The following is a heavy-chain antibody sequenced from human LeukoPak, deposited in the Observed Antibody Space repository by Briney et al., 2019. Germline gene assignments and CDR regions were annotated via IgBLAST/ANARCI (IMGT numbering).Heavy chain of an antibody. J-gene: IGHJ4*02. V-gene: IGHV3-23*01. D-gene: IGHD5-18*01. Sequence: GGSLRLSCAASGFTFSSYAMSWVRQAPGKGLSWVTGISGSGGSTYYADSVKGRFTIPRDNSKNTLYLQMNSLRAEDTAVYYCAKDSGSYGYGPTDYWGQGTLVTVSS. CDR2: ISGSGGST. CDR3: AKDSGSYGYGPTDY. CDR1: GFTFSSYA.